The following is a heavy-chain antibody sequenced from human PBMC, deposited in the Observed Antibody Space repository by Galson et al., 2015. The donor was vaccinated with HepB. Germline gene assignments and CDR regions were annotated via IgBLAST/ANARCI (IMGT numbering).Heavy chain of an antibody. CDR3: ARDWKALSITVFGVIINDYYYYSGMDV. CDR1: GYTFASYG. Sequence: SVKVSCKASGYTFASYGISWVRQAPGQGLEWMGWISAYNGNTDHAQKLQGRVTMTTDTSTSTAYMELRSLRSDDTAVYYRARDWKALSITVFGVIINDYYYYSGMDVWGQGTTVTVSS. CDR2: ISAYNGNT. J-gene: IGHJ6*02. D-gene: IGHD3-3*01. V-gene: IGHV1-18*01.